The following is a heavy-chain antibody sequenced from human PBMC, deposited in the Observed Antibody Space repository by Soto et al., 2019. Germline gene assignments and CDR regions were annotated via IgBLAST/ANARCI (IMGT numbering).Heavy chain of an antibody. CDR2: IYYSGST. Sequence: QVQLQESGPGLVKPSQTLFLTCTVSGGSISSGGYFWSWIRQHPGKGLEWIGFIYYSGSTYYNPSLKSRVTISVDTSKNQFSLKLSSVTAADTAVYYCAREGAAPYYYYGMDVWGQGTTVTVSS. J-gene: IGHJ6*02. CDR3: AREGAAPYYYYGMDV. CDR1: GGSISSGGYF. D-gene: IGHD6-6*01. V-gene: IGHV4-31*03.